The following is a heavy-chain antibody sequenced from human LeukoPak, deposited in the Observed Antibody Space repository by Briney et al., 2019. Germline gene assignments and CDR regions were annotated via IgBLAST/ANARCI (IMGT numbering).Heavy chain of an antibody. V-gene: IGHV1-8*01. J-gene: IGHJ6*03. CDR2: MNPNSGNT. D-gene: IGHD3-10*01. CDR1: GYTFTSYD. CDR3: ARGLRSGGLLWFREFMPPGIGHNYYYYYMDV. Sequence: ASVKVSCKASGYTFTSYDINWVRQATGQGLEWMGWMNPNSGNTGYAQKFQGRVTMTRNTFISTAYMELSSLRSEDTAVYYCARGLRSGGLLWFREFMPPGIGHNYYYYYMDVWGKGTTVTVSS.